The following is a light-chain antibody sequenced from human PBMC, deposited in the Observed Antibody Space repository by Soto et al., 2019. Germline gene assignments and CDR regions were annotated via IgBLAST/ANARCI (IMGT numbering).Light chain of an antibody. CDR1: QGISSY. J-gene: IGKJ1*01. CDR2: AAS. CDR3: QQYYSYPPT. V-gene: IGKV1-8*01. Sequence: AIRVTQSPSSLSASTGDRVTITCRASQGISSYLAWYQQKPGKAPKFLIYAASTLQSGVPSRFSGSGSGTDFTLTISCLQSEDFATYYCQQYYSYPPTFGQGTKV.